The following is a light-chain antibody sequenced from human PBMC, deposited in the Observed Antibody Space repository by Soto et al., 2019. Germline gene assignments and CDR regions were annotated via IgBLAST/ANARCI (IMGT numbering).Light chain of an antibody. CDR2: AAS. J-gene: IGKJ5*01. CDR3: QQSYSTPIT. CDR1: QSISSY. Sequence: DIQVTQSPSSLSASVADRVTITCRASQSISSYLNWYQQKPGKAPKLLIYAASSLQSGVPSRFSGSGSGTDFTLTISSLQPEDFATYYCQQSYSTPITFGQGTRLEI. V-gene: IGKV1-39*01.